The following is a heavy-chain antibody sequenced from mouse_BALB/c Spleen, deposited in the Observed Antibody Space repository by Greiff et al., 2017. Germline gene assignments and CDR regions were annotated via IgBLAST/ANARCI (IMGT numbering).Heavy chain of an antibody. CDR3: ARGNYRSLYAMDY. CDR1: GFTFSSFG. J-gene: IGHJ4*01. CDR2: ISSGSSTI. V-gene: IGHV5-17*02. Sequence: EVMLVESGGGLVQPGGSRKLSCAASGFTFSSFGMHWVRQAPDKGLEWVAYISSGSSTIYYADTVKGRFTISRDNPKNTLFLQMTSLRSEDTAMYYCARGNYRSLYAMDYWGQGTSVTVSS. D-gene: IGHD2-14*01.